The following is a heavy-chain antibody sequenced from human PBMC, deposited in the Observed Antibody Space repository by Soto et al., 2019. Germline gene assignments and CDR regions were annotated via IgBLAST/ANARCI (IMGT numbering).Heavy chain of an antibody. CDR2: ISSSSSYI. J-gene: IGHJ5*02. Sequence: GGFLRLSCAASGFTFSSYSMNWVRQAPGKGLEWVSSISSSSSYIYYADSVKGRFTISRNNAKNSLYLQMNSLRAEDTAVYYCARARDYCSSTSCYSSWFDPWGQGTLVTVSS. CDR1: GFTFSSYS. V-gene: IGHV3-21*01. D-gene: IGHD2-2*02. CDR3: ARARDYCSSTSCYSSWFDP.